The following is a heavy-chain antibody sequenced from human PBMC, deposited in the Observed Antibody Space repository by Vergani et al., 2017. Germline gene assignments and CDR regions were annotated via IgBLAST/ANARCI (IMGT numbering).Heavy chain of an antibody. D-gene: IGHD3-22*01. CDR2: IRDKTYNYAT. V-gene: IGHV3-73*02. Sequence: EVQLVESGGGLVQPGGSLTLSCAASGFTFSGSAMHWVRQTSGKGLEWIGRIRDKTYNYATAYAVSVKGRFIISRDDSKKTAYLQMNRLRAEDTAVYYCARLSYDTTPYLQGGYDCWGQGTLVSVSS. CDR1: GFTFSGSA. CDR3: ARLSYDTTPYLQGGYDC. J-gene: IGHJ4*02.